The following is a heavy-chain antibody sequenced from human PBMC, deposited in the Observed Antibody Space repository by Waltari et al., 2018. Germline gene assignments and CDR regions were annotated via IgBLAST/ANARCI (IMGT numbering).Heavy chain of an antibody. CDR1: GYSFTSYW. CDR3: ARRVGYYGSGSFNWFDP. CDR2: IYPGDSDT. D-gene: IGHD3-10*01. Sequence: EVQLVQSGAEVKKPGESLKISCKGSGYSFTSYWIGWVRQMPGKGLEWMGIIYPGDSDTRYSPSFQGQVTSSADKAISTAYLQWSSLKASDTAMYYCARRVGYYGSGSFNWFDPWGQGTLVTVSS. J-gene: IGHJ5*02. V-gene: IGHV5-51*01.